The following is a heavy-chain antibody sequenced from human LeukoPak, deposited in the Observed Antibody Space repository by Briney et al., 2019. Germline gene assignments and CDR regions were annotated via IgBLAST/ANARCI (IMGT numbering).Heavy chain of an antibody. D-gene: IGHD1-1*01. CDR1: GFTFSSYS. CDR3: AKSRADVQDFDY. V-gene: IGHV3-21*01. J-gene: IGHJ4*02. Sequence: PGGSLRLSCAASGFTFSSYSMNWVRQAPGKGLEWVSSISSSSSYIYYADSVKGRFTISRDNAKNSLYLQMNSLRAEDTAVYYCAKSRADVQDFDYWGQGTLATVSS. CDR2: ISSSSSYI.